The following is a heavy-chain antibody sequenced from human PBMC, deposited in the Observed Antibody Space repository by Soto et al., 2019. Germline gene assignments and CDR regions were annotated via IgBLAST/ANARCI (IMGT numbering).Heavy chain of an antibody. CDR2: IDPSDSYT. D-gene: IGHD1-7*01. CDR1: GYSFTSYW. Sequence: GESLKISCKGSGYSFTSYWISWVRQMPGKGLEWMGRIDPSDSYTNYSPSFQGHVTISADKSISTAYLQWSSLKASDTAMYYCARPAGTTVFQYYYGMDVWGQGTTITVSS. V-gene: IGHV5-10-1*01. J-gene: IGHJ6*02. CDR3: ARPAGTTVFQYYYGMDV.